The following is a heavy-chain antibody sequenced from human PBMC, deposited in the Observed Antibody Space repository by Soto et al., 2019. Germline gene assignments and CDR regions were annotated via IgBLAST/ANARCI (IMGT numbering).Heavy chain of an antibody. D-gene: IGHD3-22*01. CDR3: ARDGVAGVIDLDY. Sequence: GGSLRLSCAASGFTFSSYWMHWVRQAPGKGLVWVSRIKNDGSSTSYADSVKGRFTISRDNAKNTLYLQINSLRAEDTAVYYCARDGVAGVIDLDYWGQRTLVTVSS. CDR1: GFTFSSYW. J-gene: IGHJ4*02. CDR2: IKNDGSST. V-gene: IGHV3-74*01.